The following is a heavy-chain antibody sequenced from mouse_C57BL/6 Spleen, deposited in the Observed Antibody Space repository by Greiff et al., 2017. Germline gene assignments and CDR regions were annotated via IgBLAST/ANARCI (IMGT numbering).Heavy chain of an antibody. Sequence: LQESGPELVKPGASVKISCKASGYAFSSSWMNWVKQRPGKGLEWIGRIYPGDGDTNYNGKFKGKATLTADKSSSTAYMQLSSLTSEDSAVYFCARDGYYGFAYWGQGTLVTVSA. CDR3: ARDGYYGFAY. CDR2: IYPGDGDT. D-gene: IGHD2-3*01. V-gene: IGHV1-82*01. J-gene: IGHJ3*01. CDR1: GYAFSSSW.